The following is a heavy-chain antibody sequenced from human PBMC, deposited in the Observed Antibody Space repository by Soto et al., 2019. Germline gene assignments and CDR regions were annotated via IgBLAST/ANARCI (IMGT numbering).Heavy chain of an antibody. CDR2: INSNGGGT. Sequence: EVPLVESGGGLVQPGGSLRLSFAASGFTFSDYAMHWVRQAPGKGLEYVTAINSNGGGTYYASAVKGRFSISRDNSKNTLYLQMGSLRAEDMAVYYCARSTGGYWGQGTLVTVSS. J-gene: IGHJ4*02. CDR3: ARSTGGY. D-gene: IGHD2-8*02. CDR1: GFTFSDYA. V-gene: IGHV3-64*01.